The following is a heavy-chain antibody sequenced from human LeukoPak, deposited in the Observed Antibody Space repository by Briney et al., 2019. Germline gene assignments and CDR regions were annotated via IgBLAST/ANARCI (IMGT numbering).Heavy chain of an antibody. Sequence: ASVKVSCKASGYTFTGYYMHWVRQAPGQGLEWMGWINPNSGDTNYGQKFQGRVTMTRDTSISTAYMELSRLRYDDTAVYYCARDLGYGDYGGYWGQGTLVTVSS. CDR3: ARDLGYGDYGGY. J-gene: IGHJ4*02. CDR2: INPNSGDT. V-gene: IGHV1-2*02. D-gene: IGHD4-17*01. CDR1: GYTFTGYY.